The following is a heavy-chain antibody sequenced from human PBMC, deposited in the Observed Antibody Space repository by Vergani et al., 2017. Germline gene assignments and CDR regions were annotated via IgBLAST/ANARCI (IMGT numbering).Heavy chain of an antibody. CDR2: IYYSGST. Sequence: QLQLQESGPGLVKPSETLSLTCTVSGGSISSSSYYWGWIRQPPGKGLEWIGSIYYSGSTYYNPSLKSRVTISVDTSKNRFSLKLSSVTAADTAVYFCAGMIIASRRDAFDGWGEGRMVTVSS. V-gene: IGHV4-39*01. CDR1: GGSISSSSYY. D-gene: IGHD6-6*01. J-gene: IGHJ3*01. CDR3: AGMIIASRRDAFDG.